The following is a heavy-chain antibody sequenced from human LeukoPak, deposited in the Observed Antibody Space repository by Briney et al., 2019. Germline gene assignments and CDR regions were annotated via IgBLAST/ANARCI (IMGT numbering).Heavy chain of an antibody. CDR3: ARSGVSVSGGFDP. J-gene: IGHJ5*02. D-gene: IGHD2-15*01. V-gene: IGHV4-39*01. CDR2: IYYSGST. CDR1: GGSISSSSYY. Sequence: SETLSLTCTVSGGSISSSSYYWGWIRQPPGKGLEWIGSIYYSGSTYYNPSLKSRVTISVDTSKNQFSLKLSSAPAADTAVYYCARSGVSVSGGFDPWGQGTLVTVSS.